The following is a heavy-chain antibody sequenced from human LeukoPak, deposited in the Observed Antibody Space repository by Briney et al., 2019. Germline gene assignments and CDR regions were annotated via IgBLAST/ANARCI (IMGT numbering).Heavy chain of an antibody. CDR3: TTETNWYFDL. J-gene: IGHJ2*01. D-gene: IGHD1-1*01. V-gene: IGHV3-15*01. CDR1: GFTFTNAW. Sequence: GGSLILSCAASGFTFTNAWMSWVRQAPGKGLEWIGRIKSETDGGTTDYAAPVKGRFTISRDDSENTLYLQMNSLKTEDTAVYFCTTETNWYFDLWGRGTLVTVSS. CDR2: IKSETDGGTT.